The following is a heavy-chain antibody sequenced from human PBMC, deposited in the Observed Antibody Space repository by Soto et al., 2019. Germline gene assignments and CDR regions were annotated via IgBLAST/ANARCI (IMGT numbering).Heavy chain of an antibody. V-gene: IGHV3-15*01. CDR1: GFTFTNAW. CDR3: TTVYYDFWSGYYTSY. Sequence: VGSLRLSCAASGFTFTNAWMSWVRQAPGKGLEWVGRIKNKTDGGTTDYAAPVKGRFSISRDDSKNTLYLQMNSLKTEDTAVYYCTTVYYDFWSGYYTSYWGQGTLVTVSS. J-gene: IGHJ4*02. D-gene: IGHD3-3*01. CDR2: IKNKTDGGTT.